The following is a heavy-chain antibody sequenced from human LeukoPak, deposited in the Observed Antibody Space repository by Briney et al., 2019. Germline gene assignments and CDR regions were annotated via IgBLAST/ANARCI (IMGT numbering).Heavy chain of an antibody. CDR1: GGTFSSYA. CDR2: IIPIFGTA. D-gene: IGHD3-9*01. V-gene: IGHV1-69*13. CDR3: ARAPYPVLRYFDWLPSYGMDV. Sequence: SVTVSCKASGGTFSSYAISWVRQAPGQGLEWMGGIIPIFGTANYAQKFQGRVTITADESTSTAYMELSSLRSEDTAVYYCARAPYPVLRYFDWLPSYGMDVWGQGTTVTVSS. J-gene: IGHJ6*02.